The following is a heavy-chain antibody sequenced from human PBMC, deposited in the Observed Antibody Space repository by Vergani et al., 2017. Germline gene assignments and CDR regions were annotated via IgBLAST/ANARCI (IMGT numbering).Heavy chain of an antibody. Sequence: QVQLVQSGAEVKKPGASVKVSCKASGYTFTSYDINWVRQATGQGLEWMGWMNPNSGNTGYAQKFQGRVTITRNTSISTAYMELSSLRSEDTAVYYCARVSPGDNSGWEPFDYWGQGTLVTVSS. CDR1: GYTFTSYD. J-gene: IGHJ4*02. CDR3: ARVSPGDNSGWEPFDY. CDR2: MNPNSGNT. V-gene: IGHV1-8*03. D-gene: IGHD6-19*01.